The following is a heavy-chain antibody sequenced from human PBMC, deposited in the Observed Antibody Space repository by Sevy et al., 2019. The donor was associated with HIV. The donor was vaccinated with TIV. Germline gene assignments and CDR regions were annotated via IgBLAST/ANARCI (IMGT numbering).Heavy chain of an antibody. V-gene: IGHV5-10-1*01. D-gene: IGHD2-2*01. CDR3: ARLNIVVVPAARRDYYYGMDV. CDR1: GYSFTSYW. J-gene: IGHJ6*02. CDR2: IDPSDSYT. Sequence: GESLKISCKGSGYSFTSYWISWVRQMPGKGLEWMGRIDPSDSYTNYSPSFQGHVTISADKSISTAYLQWSSLKASDTAMYYCARLNIVVVPAARRDYYYGMDVWGQGTTVTVS.